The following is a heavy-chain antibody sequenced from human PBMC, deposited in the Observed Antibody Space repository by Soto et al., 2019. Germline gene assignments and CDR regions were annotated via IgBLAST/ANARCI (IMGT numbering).Heavy chain of an antibody. CDR1: GYSFTSYW. CDR2: IYPGDSDT. D-gene: IGHD4-17*01. CDR3: ARHRGDTNYYYYYGMDV. Sequence: GESLKISCKGSGYSFTSYWIGWVRQMPGKXLEWMGIIYPGDSDTRYSPSFQGQVTISADKSISTAYLQWSSLKASDTAMYYCARHRGDTNYYYYYGMDVWGQGTTVTVSS. V-gene: IGHV5-51*01. J-gene: IGHJ6*02.